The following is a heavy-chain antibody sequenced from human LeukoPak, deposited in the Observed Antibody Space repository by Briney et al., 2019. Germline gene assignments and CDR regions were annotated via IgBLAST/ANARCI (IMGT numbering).Heavy chain of an antibody. Sequence: GGSLRLSCAASGFTFSSYDMHWVRQATGKGLEWVSAIGTAGDAYYPGSVKGRFTISRENAKNSLYLQMNSLRAGDTAVYYCARTNYDILTGSPYFDYWGQGTLVTVSS. J-gene: IGHJ4*02. CDR3: ARTNYDILTGSPYFDY. CDR1: GFTFSSYD. CDR2: IGTAGDA. V-gene: IGHV3-13*01. D-gene: IGHD3-9*01.